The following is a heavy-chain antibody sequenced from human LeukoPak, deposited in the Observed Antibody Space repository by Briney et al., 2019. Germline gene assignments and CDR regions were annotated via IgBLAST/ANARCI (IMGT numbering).Heavy chain of an antibody. D-gene: IGHD1-26*01. CDR1: GVIFSYYA. V-gene: IGHV3-30*04. CDR3: ARDQTGTYNVDS. Sequence: PGRSLRLSCAASGVIFSYYAMHWVRQAPGEGLEWVAVISYDGSKKYYGDSVKGRFTISRDNSKNTLYLQMNSLRGEDTAVYYCARDQTGTYNVDSWGQGTLVTVSS. J-gene: IGHJ4*02. CDR2: ISYDGSKK.